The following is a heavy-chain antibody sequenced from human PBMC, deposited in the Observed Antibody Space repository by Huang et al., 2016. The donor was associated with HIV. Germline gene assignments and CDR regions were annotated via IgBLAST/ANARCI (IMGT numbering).Heavy chain of an antibody. CDR2: GYFFVNT. V-gene: IGHV4-39*02. CDR1: GTSMTSSTFY. D-gene: IGHD2-2*03. J-gene: IGHJ6*02. CDR3: AREVRSVDTDRPDGYYYRGLDV. Sequence: QLRESGTGLVTPSENLSLTCSASGTSMTSSTFYWGWFRQPPGRGLEWIGSGYFFVNTYYNPALKSRVTISIATANKQYSMRLTSVTAADTAVYFCAREVRSVDTDRPDGYYYRGLDVWGQGTTVIVSS.